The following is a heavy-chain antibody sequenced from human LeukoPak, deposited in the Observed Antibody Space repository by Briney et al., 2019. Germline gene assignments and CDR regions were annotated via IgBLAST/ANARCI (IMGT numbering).Heavy chain of an antibody. J-gene: IGHJ4*02. D-gene: IGHD6-13*01. CDR1: GYTFTGYY. CDR2: INPNSGGT. CDR3: ARGYSSSWYDY. V-gene: IGHV1-2*02. Sequence: ASVKVSCKASGYTFTGYYMHWVRQAPGQGLECMGWINPNSGGTNHAEKFQGRVTMTRDTSISTAYMELSRLRSDDTAVYYCARGYSSSWYDYWGQGTLVTVSS.